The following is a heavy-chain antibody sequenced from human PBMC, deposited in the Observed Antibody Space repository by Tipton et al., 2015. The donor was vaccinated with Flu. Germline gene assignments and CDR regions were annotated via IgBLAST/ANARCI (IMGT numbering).Heavy chain of an antibody. D-gene: IGHD3-22*01. V-gene: IGHV3-21*01. CDR3: ASYSSGYSLDY. CDR2: ISSSSSYI. J-gene: IGHJ4*02. Sequence: GSLRLSCAASGFTFSSYTMNWVRQAPGKGLEWVSSISSSSSYIYYADSVKGRFTISRDNAKNSLYLKMNSLRAEDTAVYYCASYSSGYSLDYWGQGTLVTVSS. CDR1: GFTFSSYT.